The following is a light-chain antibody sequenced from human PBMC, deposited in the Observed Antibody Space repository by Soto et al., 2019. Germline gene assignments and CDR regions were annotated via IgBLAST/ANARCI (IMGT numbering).Light chain of an antibody. V-gene: IGLV2-14*01. CDR3: SAYTSRSXYYV. CDR2: EVS. J-gene: IGLJ1*01. Sequence: QSVLTQPASVSGSPVQSITISCTGTSSDVCGYNYVSWYQQHPGKSPKLMIYEVSNRPSGFSNRFSGSKSGNTASLTISGLQDEDEDDYYCSAYTSRSXYYVVGTGTKFXV. CDR1: SSDVCGYNY.